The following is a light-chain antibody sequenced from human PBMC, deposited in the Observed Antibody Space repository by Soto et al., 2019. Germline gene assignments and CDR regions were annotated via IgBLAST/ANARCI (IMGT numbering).Light chain of an antibody. J-gene: IGLJ2*01. CDR3: QSYDSSLSAVV. V-gene: IGLV1-40*01. CDR1: SSNIGAGYD. CDR2: GNS. Sequence: QSLLTQPPSVSGAPGQRATISYTGSSSNIGAGYDVHWYQQLPGTAPKLLIYGNSNRPSGVPDRFSGSKSGTSASLAITGLQAEDEADYYCQSYDSSLSAVVFGGGTKLTVL.